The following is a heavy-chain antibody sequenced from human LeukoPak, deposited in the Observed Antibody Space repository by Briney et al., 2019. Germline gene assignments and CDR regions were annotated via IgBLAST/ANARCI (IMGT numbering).Heavy chain of an antibody. CDR2: INHSGSP. J-gene: IGHJ4*02. D-gene: IGHD3-10*01. V-gene: IGHV4-34*01. CDR3: ARDERGWFGELQS. Sequence: SETLSLTCAVYGGSFSDYYWTWIRQPPGKGLEWIGEINHSGSPNNNPSLKSRVSISFDTSKNQFSLKLTSVTAADTAVYYRARDERGWFGELQSWGQGTLVTVSS. CDR1: GGSFSDYY.